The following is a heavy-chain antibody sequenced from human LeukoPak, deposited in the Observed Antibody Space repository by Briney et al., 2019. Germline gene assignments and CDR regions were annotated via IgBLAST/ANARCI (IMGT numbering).Heavy chain of an antibody. J-gene: IGHJ4*02. D-gene: IGHD2-15*01. V-gene: IGHV1-2*02. CDR1: GYTFTGYY. CDR2: INPYSGGT. CDR3: ARPYCSGGSCSLFDY. Sequence: GASVKVSCKASGYTFTGYYMRWVRQAPGQGLEWVGWINPYSGGTKYAQKFQGRVTMTRDTSINTAYMELRRLKSDDTAVYYCARPYCSGGSCSLFDYWGQGTLVTVSS.